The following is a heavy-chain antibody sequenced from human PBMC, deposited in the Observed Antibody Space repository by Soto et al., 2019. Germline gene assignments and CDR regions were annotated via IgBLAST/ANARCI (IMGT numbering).Heavy chain of an antibody. CDR2: ISYDGSNK. J-gene: IGHJ4*02. CDR1: GFTFSSYG. CDR3: ASEPGPDMITFGGVMDY. V-gene: IGHV3-30*03. Sequence: QVQLVESGGGVVQPGRSLRLSCAASGFTFSSYGMHWVRQAPGKGLEWVAVISYDGSNKYYADSVKGRFTISRDNSKNTLYLQMNSRRAEDTAVYYCASEPGPDMITFGGVMDYWGQGTLVTVSS. D-gene: IGHD3-16*01.